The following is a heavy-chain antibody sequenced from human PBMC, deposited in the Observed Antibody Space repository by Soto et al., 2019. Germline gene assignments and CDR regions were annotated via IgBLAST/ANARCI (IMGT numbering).Heavy chain of an antibody. J-gene: IGHJ6*02. CDR3: AYLPCSGGSCYWFSFSGMDV. CDR1: GFSLSTSGVG. D-gene: IGHD2-15*01. Sequence: QITLKESGPTLVKPTQTLTLTCTFSGFSLSTSGVGVAWIRQPPGKALEWLALIYWGDDKRYRPSLESRLTITNDTSKNQVVLTMTNMDSVDTATYYCAYLPCSGGSCYWFSFSGMDVWGQGTTVTVSS. CDR2: IYWGDDK. V-gene: IGHV2-5*02.